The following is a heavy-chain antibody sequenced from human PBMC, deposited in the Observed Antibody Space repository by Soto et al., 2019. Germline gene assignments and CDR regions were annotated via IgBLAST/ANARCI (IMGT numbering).Heavy chain of an antibody. CDR1: GGSFSGYY. Sequence: QVQLQQWGAGLLKPSETLSLTCAVYGGSFSGYYWSWIRQPPGKGLEWIGEINHSGSTNYNPSLTSRVTISVDTSKNQFSLKLSSVTAADTAVYYCACSTVTTGYFDYWGQGTLVTVSS. D-gene: IGHD4-17*01. CDR3: ACSTVTTGYFDY. J-gene: IGHJ4*02. V-gene: IGHV4-34*01. CDR2: INHSGST.